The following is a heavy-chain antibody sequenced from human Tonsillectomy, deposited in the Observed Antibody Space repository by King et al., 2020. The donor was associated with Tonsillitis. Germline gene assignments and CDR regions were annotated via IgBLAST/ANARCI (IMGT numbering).Heavy chain of an antibody. Sequence: QLVQSGGEVKKPGASVKVYCKASGYTFTSYGINWVRQAPGQGPEWMGWISGYNGKTNYAEKFRCRITMTTDTSTSTAYMELRSLRSDDTAVYYCARPRNYGGFSDFDYWGQGTLVTVSS. V-gene: IGHV1-18*01. J-gene: IGHJ4*02. CDR1: GYTFTSYG. CDR2: ISGYNGKT. D-gene: IGHD4-23*01. CDR3: ARPRNYGGFSDFDY.